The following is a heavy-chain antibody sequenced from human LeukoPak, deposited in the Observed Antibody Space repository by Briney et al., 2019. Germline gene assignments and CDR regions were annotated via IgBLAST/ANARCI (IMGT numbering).Heavy chain of an antibody. D-gene: IGHD6-19*01. CDR3: ARDLTDSSGYNWFDP. Sequence: AASVKVSCKASGYTFTSYGISWVRQAPGQGLEWMGWISAYNGNTNYAQKLQGRVTMTTDTSTSTAYMELRSLRSDDTAVYYCARDLTDSSGYNWFDPWGQGTLVTVS. V-gene: IGHV1-18*01. J-gene: IGHJ5*02. CDR1: GYTFTSYG. CDR2: ISAYNGNT.